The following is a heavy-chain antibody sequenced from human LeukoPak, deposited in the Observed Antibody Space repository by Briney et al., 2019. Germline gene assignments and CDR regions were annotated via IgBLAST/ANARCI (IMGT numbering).Heavy chain of an antibody. J-gene: IGHJ4*02. CDR2: ISGGDGST. CDR3: VKDHTKHYYFDY. D-gene: IGHD2-2*01. Sequence: GGSLRLSCAASGFTFGSYAMSWVRQAPGKGLEWVSAISGGDGSTYYADSVKGRFTISRDNSKNTLYLQMNSLRAEDTAVYYCVKDHTKHYYFDYWGQGTLVTVSS. CDR1: GFTFGSYA. V-gene: IGHV3-23*01.